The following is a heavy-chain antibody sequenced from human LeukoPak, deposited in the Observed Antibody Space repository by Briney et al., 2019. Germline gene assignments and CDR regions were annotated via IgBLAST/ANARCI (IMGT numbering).Heavy chain of an antibody. D-gene: IGHD3-10*01. Sequence: GGSLRLSCAASGFTFSSYGMHWVRQAPGKGLEWVAVISYDGSNKYYVDSVKGRFTISRDNSKNTLYLQMNSLRAEDTAVYYCARDHGIPGSGSYRFDYWGHGTLVTVSS. CDR1: GFTFSSYG. CDR2: ISYDGSNK. V-gene: IGHV3-30*03. CDR3: ARDHGIPGSGSYRFDY. J-gene: IGHJ4*01.